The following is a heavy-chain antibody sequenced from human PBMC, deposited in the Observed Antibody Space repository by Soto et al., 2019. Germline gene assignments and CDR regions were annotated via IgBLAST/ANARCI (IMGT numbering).Heavy chain of an antibody. D-gene: IGHD3-22*01. Sequence: SETLSLTCTVSGVSISSANYYWSWIRQHPGKGLEWIGYIYYSGDTYYNPSLKSRLTISLDTSKNQFSLKLNSVTAADTAVYYCARVGPWVPYYYDSSPYTFENWFDPWGQGTLVTVSS. CDR1: GVSISSANYY. CDR2: IYYSGDT. CDR3: ARVGPWVPYYYDSSPYTFENWFDP. V-gene: IGHV4-31*03. J-gene: IGHJ5*02.